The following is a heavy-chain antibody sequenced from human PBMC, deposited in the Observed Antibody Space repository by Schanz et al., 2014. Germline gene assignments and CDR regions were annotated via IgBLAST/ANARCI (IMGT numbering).Heavy chain of an antibody. Sequence: EVQLVESGGGLVQPGGSLRLSCAASGFTFSSYAMSWVRQAAGKGLEWVSAISGSGVNTYYADSVRGRFTMSRDNSKNTLYLQMNSLRAGDAAVYYCARGLIAAAGGAFDYWGQGTLVAVSA. CDR2: ISGSGVNT. D-gene: IGHD6-13*01. CDR1: GFTFSSYA. V-gene: IGHV3-23*04. J-gene: IGHJ4*02. CDR3: ARGLIAAAGGAFDY.